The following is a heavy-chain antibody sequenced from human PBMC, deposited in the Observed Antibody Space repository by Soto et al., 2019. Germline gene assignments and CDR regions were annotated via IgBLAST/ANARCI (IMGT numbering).Heavy chain of an antibody. Sequence: QITLKESGPTLVKPTAPLTLTCTFSGFSLGTSGAAVGWIRQPPGKALEWLALIHWNDDKRYSRSLQSRLTISKDTARNQVLLTLTNVDHEDTATYFCAHRPFDRSSPYTFASWGQGTLVTVSS. CDR2: IHWNDDK. V-gene: IGHV2-5*01. CDR3: AHRPFDRSSPYTFAS. CDR1: GFSLGTSGAA. J-gene: IGHJ5*02. D-gene: IGHD3-9*01.